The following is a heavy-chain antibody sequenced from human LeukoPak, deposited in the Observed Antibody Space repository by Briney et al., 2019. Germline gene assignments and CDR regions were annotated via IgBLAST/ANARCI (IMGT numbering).Heavy chain of an antibody. Sequence: SETLSLTCTVSGGSIISYYWSWIRQPPGKGVEWIGYIYYSGSTNYNPSLKSRVTISVDTSKNQFSLKLSSVTAADTAVYYCARPVRGSYKFFDYWGQGTLVTVSS. J-gene: IGHJ4*02. CDR3: ARPVRGSYKFFDY. D-gene: IGHD1-26*01. V-gene: IGHV4-59*08. CDR1: GGSIISYY. CDR2: IYYSGST.